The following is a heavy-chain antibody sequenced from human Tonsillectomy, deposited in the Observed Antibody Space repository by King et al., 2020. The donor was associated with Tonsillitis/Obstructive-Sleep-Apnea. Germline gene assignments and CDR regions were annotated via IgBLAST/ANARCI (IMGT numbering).Heavy chain of an antibody. D-gene: IGHD6-19*01. V-gene: IGHV3-33*01. CDR3: ARDIGQRLAVAGSDY. CDR1: GFTFSSYG. CDR2: IWYDGSNK. J-gene: IGHJ4*02. Sequence: VQLVESGGGVVQPGRSLRLSCAASGFTFSSYGMHWVRQAPGKGLEWVAVIWYDGSNKYYADSVKGRFTISRDNSKNTLYLQMNSLRAEDTAVYYCARDIGQRLAVAGSDYWGQGTLVTVSS.